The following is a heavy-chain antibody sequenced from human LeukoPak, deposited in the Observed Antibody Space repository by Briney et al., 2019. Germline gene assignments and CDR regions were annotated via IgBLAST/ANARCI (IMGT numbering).Heavy chain of an antibody. CDR3: ARHMTPTIFGAYYFDY. Sequence: PGRSLRLSCTTSGFTFGDYAMTWVHQAPGKGLEWLGFIRTRAYGATTEYAASVRGRFSISRDDSKNIASLQVNSLNTEDTAVYYCARHMTPTIFGAYYFDYWGQGALVTVSS. D-gene: IGHD3-3*01. CDR2: IRTRAYGATT. CDR1: GFTFGDYA. V-gene: IGHV3-49*04. J-gene: IGHJ4*02.